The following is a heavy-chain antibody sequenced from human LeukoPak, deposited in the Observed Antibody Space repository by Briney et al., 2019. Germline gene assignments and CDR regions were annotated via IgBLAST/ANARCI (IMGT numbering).Heavy chain of an antibody. D-gene: IGHD4-17*01. CDR2: ISSGNT. V-gene: IGHV4-59*02. J-gene: IGHJ6*03. CDR3: ARIDYGDYNFYYYYMDV. Sequence: SETLSLTCSVSGDSVSSYYWSWTRQPPGKGLEWIGYISSGNTNYDPSLKSRVTISVDTSKNQFSLSLNSVTAADTAVYYCARIDYGDYNFYYYYMDVWGKGTTVTVSS. CDR1: GDSVSSYY.